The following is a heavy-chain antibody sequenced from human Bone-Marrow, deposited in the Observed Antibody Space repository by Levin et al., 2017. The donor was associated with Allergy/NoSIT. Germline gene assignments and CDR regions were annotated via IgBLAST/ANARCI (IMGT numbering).Heavy chain of an antibody. Sequence: GGSLRLSCAASGFTFSSYAMSWVRQAPGKGLEWVSTISGSGGNTYYSDSVKGRFTISRDNSKNTLYLQMNSLRAEDTAVYYCAKAGHWNYYFDYWGQGTLVTVSS. CDR1: GFTFSSYA. CDR3: AKAGHWNYYFDY. D-gene: IGHD1-7*01. CDR2: ISGSGGNT. V-gene: IGHV3-23*01. J-gene: IGHJ4*02.